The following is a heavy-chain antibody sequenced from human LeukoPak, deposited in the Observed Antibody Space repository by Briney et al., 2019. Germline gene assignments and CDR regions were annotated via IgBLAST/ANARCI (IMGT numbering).Heavy chain of an antibody. CDR3: ARDLGVGASLDYYYYMDV. Sequence: SETLSLTCTVSGGSISSYYWSWIRQPAGKGLEWIGRIYTSGSTNYNPSLKSRVTMSVDTSKNQFSPKLSSVTAADTAVYYCARDLGVGASLDYYYYMDVWGKGTTVTISS. CDR1: GGSISSYY. V-gene: IGHV4-4*07. CDR2: IYTSGST. J-gene: IGHJ6*03. D-gene: IGHD1-26*01.